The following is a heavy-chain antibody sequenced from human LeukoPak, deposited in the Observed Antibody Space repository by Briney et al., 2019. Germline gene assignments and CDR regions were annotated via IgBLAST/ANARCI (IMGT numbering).Heavy chain of an antibody. CDR2: IGGRDGST. J-gene: IGHJ4*02. D-gene: IGHD3-10*01. CDR3: AKGHYYGSGSLDY. Sequence: GGSLRLSCAATGFTFSSYGMSWVRQAPGKGLEWVSAIGGRDGSTYYADSVKGRFTISRDNCKNTLYVQMNSLRAEDTAVYYCAKGHYYGSGSLDYWGQGTLVTVSS. CDR1: GFTFSSYG. V-gene: IGHV3-23*01.